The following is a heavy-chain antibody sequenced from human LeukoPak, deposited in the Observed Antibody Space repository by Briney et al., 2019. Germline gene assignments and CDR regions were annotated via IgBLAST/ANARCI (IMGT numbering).Heavy chain of an antibody. Sequence: GGSLRLSCAAPGFTFSSYWMSWVRQAPGKGLEWVANIKQDGSEKYYVDSVKGRFTISRDNAKNSLYLQMNSLRAEDTAVYYCARWYYDILTGYYTSWGQGTLVTVSS. CDR1: GFTFSSYW. D-gene: IGHD3-9*01. V-gene: IGHV3-7*01. CDR3: ARWYYDILTGYYTS. J-gene: IGHJ5*02. CDR2: IKQDGSEK.